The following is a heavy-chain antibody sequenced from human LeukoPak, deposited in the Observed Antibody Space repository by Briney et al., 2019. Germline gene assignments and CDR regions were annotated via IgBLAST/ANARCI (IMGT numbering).Heavy chain of an antibody. CDR2: ITGSGDNT. J-gene: IGHJ4*02. Sequence: AGGSLRLSCTASGFSFSNFGMTWVRQAPGKGLEWVSGITGSGDNTYYADSVKGRFTISRDNSKNTLYLQMNSLRPEDTAAYYCAKVGIVGATTSAYFEYWGQGTLVTVSS. V-gene: IGHV3-23*01. CDR1: GFSFSNFG. D-gene: IGHD1-26*01. CDR3: AKVGIVGATTSAYFEY.